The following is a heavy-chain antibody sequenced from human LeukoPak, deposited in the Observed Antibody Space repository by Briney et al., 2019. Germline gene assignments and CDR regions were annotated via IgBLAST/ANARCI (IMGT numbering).Heavy chain of an antibody. Sequence: SETLSLTCTVSGGSISSYYWSWIRQPPGKGLEWIGYIYYSGSTNYNPSLKSRVTISVDTSKNQFSLKLSSVTAADTAVYYCARVGVTADFDYWGQGTLVTVSS. J-gene: IGHJ4*02. D-gene: IGHD1-26*01. V-gene: IGHV4-59*12. CDR1: GGSISSYY. CDR2: IYYSGST. CDR3: ARVGVTADFDY.